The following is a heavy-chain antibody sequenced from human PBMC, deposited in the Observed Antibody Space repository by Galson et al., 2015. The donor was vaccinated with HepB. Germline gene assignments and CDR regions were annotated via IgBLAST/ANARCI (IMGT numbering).Heavy chain of an antibody. CDR2: ISSSSSTI. CDR3: ARDHDPAYYYDSSGYPGV. CDR1: GFTFSSYS. Sequence: SLRLSCAASGFTFSSYSMNWVRQAPGKGLEWVSYISSSSSTIYYADSVKGRLTISRDNAKNSLYLQMNSLRAEDTAVYYCARDHDPAYYYDSSGYPGVWGQGTLVTVSS. J-gene: IGHJ4*02. D-gene: IGHD3-22*01. V-gene: IGHV3-48*01.